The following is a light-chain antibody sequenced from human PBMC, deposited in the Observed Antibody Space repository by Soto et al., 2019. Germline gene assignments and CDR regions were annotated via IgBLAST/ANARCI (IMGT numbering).Light chain of an antibody. CDR1: SSNVGVNF. J-gene: IGLJ1*01. CDR2: RND. CDR3: AAWDASLRGRV. V-gene: IGLV1-47*01. Sequence: QSVLTQPPSASGTPGQRVTISCSGSSSNVGVNFVYWYQHLPGTAPKLLIYRNDQRPSGVPDRFSGSKSGTSSSLAISGLRYEDEADYYCAAWDASLRGRVFGTGTKVTVL.